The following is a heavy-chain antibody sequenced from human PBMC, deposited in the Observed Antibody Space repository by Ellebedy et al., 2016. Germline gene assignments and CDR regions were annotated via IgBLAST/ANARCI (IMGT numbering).Heavy chain of an antibody. V-gene: IGHV4-4*07. CDR1: GDSVSSYH. Sequence: GSLRLXXTVSGDSVSSYHWSWFRQPAGKGLEWIGRMYISGSTIYNPSLKSRATLSLDTSKNQFSLKLSSVTAADTAVYYCARDRRELMVSHGYYYGMDVWGQGTTVTVSS. CDR2: MYISGST. D-gene: IGHD3-10*01. J-gene: IGHJ6*02. CDR3: ARDRRELMVSHGYYYGMDV.